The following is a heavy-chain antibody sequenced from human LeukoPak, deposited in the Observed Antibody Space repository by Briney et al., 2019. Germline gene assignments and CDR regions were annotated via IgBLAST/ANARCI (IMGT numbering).Heavy chain of an antibody. D-gene: IGHD6-19*01. CDR3: ARGTRSSGWNYYYYYYMDV. CDR2: VYYSGRT. V-gene: IGHV4-59*01. CDR1: GGSISTYY. J-gene: IGHJ6*03. Sequence: SETLSLTCTVSGGSISTYYWNWIRQPPGKGLEWIGYVYYSGRTNYNPSLKSRVTISVDTSKNQFSLKLSSVTAADTAVYYCARGTRSSGWNYYYYYYMDVWGKGTTVTVSS.